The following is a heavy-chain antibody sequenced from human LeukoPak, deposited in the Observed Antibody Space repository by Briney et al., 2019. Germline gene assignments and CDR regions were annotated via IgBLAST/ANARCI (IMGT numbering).Heavy chain of an antibody. J-gene: IGHJ4*02. Sequence: GVSQRLSCAASGFTFSDYYMTWIRQAPGKGLEWVSYISSRGSRMNYADSVKGRFTISRDNAKNSLYLQLNSLRAEDTAVYYCARDQLNFPYWGQGTLVLVST. V-gene: IGHV3-11*01. CDR1: GFTFSDYY. CDR2: ISSRGSRM. CDR3: ARDQLNFPY. D-gene: IGHD5-24*01.